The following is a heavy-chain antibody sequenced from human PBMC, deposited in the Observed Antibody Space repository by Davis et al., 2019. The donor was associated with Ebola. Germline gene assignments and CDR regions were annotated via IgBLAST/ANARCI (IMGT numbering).Heavy chain of an antibody. CDR1: GRSLSSGSYY. J-gene: IGHJ4*02. CDR2: IYYSGST. D-gene: IGHD1-14*01. CDR3: AGRRLPEDY. V-gene: IGHV4-61*01. Sequence: PSETLSLTCTVSGRSLSSGSYYWSWIRQPPGKGLEWIGYIYYSGSTNYNPSLKSRVTISVDTSKNQFSLTLSSVTAADTAVYYCAGRRLPEDYWGQGTLVTVSS.